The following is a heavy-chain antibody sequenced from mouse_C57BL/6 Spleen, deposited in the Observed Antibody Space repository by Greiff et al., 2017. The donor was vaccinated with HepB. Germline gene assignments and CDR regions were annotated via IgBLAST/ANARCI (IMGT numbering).Heavy chain of an antibody. J-gene: IGHJ1*03. D-gene: IGHD4-1*02. V-gene: IGHV5-9*01. CDR2: ISGGGGNT. Sequence: EVMLVESGGGLVKPGGSLKLSCAASGFTFSSYTMSWVRQTPEKRLEWVATISGGGGNTYYPDSVKGRFTISRDNAKNTLYLQMSSLRSEDTALYYCARRSTGRASDWYFDVWGTGTTVTVSS. CDR1: GFTFSSYT. CDR3: ARRSTGRASDWYFDV.